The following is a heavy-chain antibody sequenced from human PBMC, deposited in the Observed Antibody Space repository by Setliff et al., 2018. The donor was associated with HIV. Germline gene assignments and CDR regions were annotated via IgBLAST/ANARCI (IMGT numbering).Heavy chain of an antibody. V-gene: IGHV1-46*01. Sequence: ASVKVSCKASGYSFIGYCMHWVRQAPGQGLEWMGIIDPSGGSTRYAQKFQGRVTMTRDTSTTTAYMEVRSLRSDDTAVYYCARDSPNYDSTGYYYPDFWGQGTLVTVSS. CDR2: IDPSGGST. D-gene: IGHD3-22*01. CDR1: GYSFIGYC. CDR3: ARDSPNYDSTGYYYPDF. J-gene: IGHJ4*02.